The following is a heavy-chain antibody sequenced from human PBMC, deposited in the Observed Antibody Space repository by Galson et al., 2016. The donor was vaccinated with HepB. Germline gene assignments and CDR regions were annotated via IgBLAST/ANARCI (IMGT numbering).Heavy chain of an antibody. Sequence: SLRLSCAASSGFPFSSYGLHWVRQAPGKGLVWVSRIKSNGETADYADSVKGRFTISRDNAKNRLFMDMDSLTVEDTAVYFWARTITPAPIPLFDSWGQGTLVTVSS. D-gene: IGHD3-10*01. CDR1: GFPFSSYG. CDR3: ARTITPAPIPLFDS. CDR2: IKSNGETA. J-gene: IGHJ4*02. V-gene: IGHV3-74*01.